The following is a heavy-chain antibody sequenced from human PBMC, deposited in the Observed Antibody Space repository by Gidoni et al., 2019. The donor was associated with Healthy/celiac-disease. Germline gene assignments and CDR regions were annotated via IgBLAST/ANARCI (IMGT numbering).Heavy chain of an antibody. CDR2: IRSKAYGGTT. CDR1: GFTFGDYA. V-gene: IGHV3-49*04. D-gene: IGHD3-9*01. CDR3: TLRYYDILTGYPGVDY. Sequence: EVQLVESGGGLVQPGRSLRLSCTASGFTFGDYALSWVRQAPGKGLEWVGFIRSKAYGGTTEYAASLKGRFTISRDDSKSIAYLQMNSLKTEDTAVYYCTLRYYDILTGYPGVDYWGQGTLVTVSS. J-gene: IGHJ4*02.